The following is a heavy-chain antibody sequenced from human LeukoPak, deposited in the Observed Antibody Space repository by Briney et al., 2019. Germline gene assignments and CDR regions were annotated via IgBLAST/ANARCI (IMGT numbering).Heavy chain of an antibody. Sequence: GGSLRLSCAASGFTVSSIYMSWVRQAPGKGLEWVSVIYSGGSTYYVDSVKGRFTISRDNSKNTLYLQMNSLTAEDTAVYYCARDGAEKSSGYGFDYWGQGTLVTVSS. CDR2: IYSGGST. CDR1: GFTVSSIY. D-gene: IGHD3-22*01. J-gene: IGHJ4*02. V-gene: IGHV3-66*01. CDR3: ARDGAEKSSGYGFDY.